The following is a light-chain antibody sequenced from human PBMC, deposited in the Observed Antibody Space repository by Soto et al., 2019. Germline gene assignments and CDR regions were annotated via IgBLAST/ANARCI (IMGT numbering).Light chain of an antibody. CDR2: GAF. V-gene: IGKV3-15*01. CDR1: QSVSSH. Sequence: DIVITQSPVTLSVSPGERATLSCSASQSVSSHLAWYQQKPGQAPSLLIYGAFTRATGIPARFSGTGSGTEFTLTISSLQSEDFALYYCQQYNDWPLTFGQGTKVDIK. J-gene: IGKJ1*01. CDR3: QQYNDWPLT.